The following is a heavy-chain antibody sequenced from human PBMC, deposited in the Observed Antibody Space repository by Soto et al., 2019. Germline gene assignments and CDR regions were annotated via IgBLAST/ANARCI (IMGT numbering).Heavy chain of an antibody. CDR2: IGTAGDT. CDR1: GFTFSSYD. Sequence: PGGSLRLSCAASGFTFSSYDMHWVRQVTGKDLEWVSAIGTAGDTYYPGSVKGRFTISRENARNSLYLQMNSLRAEDTAVYYCARGRGTGLYYFDYWGQGALVTVSS. V-gene: IGHV3-13*01. J-gene: IGHJ4*02. CDR3: ARGRGTGLYYFDY. D-gene: IGHD2-8*02.